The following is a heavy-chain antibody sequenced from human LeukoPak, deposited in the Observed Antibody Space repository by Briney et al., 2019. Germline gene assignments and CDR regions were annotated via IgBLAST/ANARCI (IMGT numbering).Heavy chain of an antibody. CDR2: IRGSGDST. Sequence: GGSLRLSCAASGITFSTYAMSWVRQAPGKGLEWVSVIRGSGDSTYYADSVKGRFTISRDNSKNTLYLQMSSLRADDTAVYYCAAAADRYYYHGMDVWGQGTTVTVSS. D-gene: IGHD6-25*01. CDR3: AAAADRYYYHGMDV. CDR1: GITFSTYA. V-gene: IGHV3-23*01. J-gene: IGHJ6*02.